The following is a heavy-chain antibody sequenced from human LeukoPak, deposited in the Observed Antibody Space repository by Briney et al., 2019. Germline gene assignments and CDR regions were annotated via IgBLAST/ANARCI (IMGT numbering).Heavy chain of an antibody. CDR3: ARAQSSSWYYFDY. CDR1: GGTVSSYA. CDR2: INPNSGGT. J-gene: IGHJ4*02. V-gene: IGHV1-2*02. Sequence: GASVKVSCKASGGTVSSYAISLVRQAPGHGLEWMGWINPNSGGTNYAQKFQGRVTMTRDTSISTAYMELSRLRFDDTAVYYCARAQSSSWYYFDYWGQGTLVTVSS. D-gene: IGHD6-13*01.